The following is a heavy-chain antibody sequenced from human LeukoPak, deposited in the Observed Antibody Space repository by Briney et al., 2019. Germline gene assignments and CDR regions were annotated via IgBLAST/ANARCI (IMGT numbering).Heavy chain of an antibody. CDR1: GGSISSGDYY. J-gene: IGHJ1*01. CDR2: IYYSGST. V-gene: IGHV4-30-4*01. Sequence: SQTLPLTCTVSGGSISSGDYYWGWIRQPPGKGLEWIGYIYYSGSTYYNPSLKSRVTISVDTSKNQFSLKLSSVTAADTAVYYCARPLYGDYGYFQHWGQGTLVTVSS. CDR3: ARPLYGDYGYFQH. D-gene: IGHD4-17*01.